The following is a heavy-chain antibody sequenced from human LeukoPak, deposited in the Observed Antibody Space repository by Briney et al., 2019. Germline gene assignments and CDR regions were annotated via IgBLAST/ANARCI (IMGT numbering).Heavy chain of an antibody. J-gene: IGHJ6*02. D-gene: IGHD3-3*01. V-gene: IGHV4-30-2*01. CDR1: GGSISSGGHS. CDR3: ARINDFWSGPTLDV. CDR2: IYHSGSGST. Sequence: PSQTLSLTCTVSGGSISSGGHSWSWIRQPPGKGLEWIGYIYHSGSGSTYYNPSLKSRVTISIDKSKNQFSLKLNSVTAADTAVYYCARINDFWSGPTLDVWGQGTTVTVSS.